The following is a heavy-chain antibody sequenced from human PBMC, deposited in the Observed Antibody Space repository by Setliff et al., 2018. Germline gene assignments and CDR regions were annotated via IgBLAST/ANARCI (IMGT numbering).Heavy chain of an antibody. CDR1: GASISSGTYY. CDR3: ARTGTYRYFDY. CDR2: IHYRGTT. Sequence: NLSETLSLTCTVSGASISSGTYYWAWIRQPPGKGLEWIGRIHYRGTTYSNASLASRLTISVDTAKNQFSLKLTSVTAADTAVYYCARTGTYRYFDYWGQGTRVTVSS. J-gene: IGHJ4*02. V-gene: IGHV4-39*01. D-gene: IGHD1-1*01.